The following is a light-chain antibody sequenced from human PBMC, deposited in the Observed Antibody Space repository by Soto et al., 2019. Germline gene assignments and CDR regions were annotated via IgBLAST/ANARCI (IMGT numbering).Light chain of an antibody. CDR3: SSYTTRPTLFV. V-gene: IGLV2-14*01. CDR2: EVS. CDR1: SSDVGGYNY. Sequence: QSALTQPASVSGSPGQSITISCTGTSSDVGGYNYVSWYQQHPGKAPKLVIFEVSIRPSGVSVRFSGSKSGNTASLTISGLQTEDEADYYCSSYTTRPTLFVSGGGTKVTVL. J-gene: IGLJ1*01.